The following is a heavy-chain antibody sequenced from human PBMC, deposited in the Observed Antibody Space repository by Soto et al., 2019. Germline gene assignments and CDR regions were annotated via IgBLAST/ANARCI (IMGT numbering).Heavy chain of an antibody. CDR2: IIPIFGTA. CDR1: GGTFSSYA. D-gene: IGHD3-22*01. J-gene: IGHJ4*02. Sequence: QVQLVQSGAEVKKPGSSVKVSCKASGGTFSSYAISWVRQAPGQGLEWMGGIIPIFGTANYALKFQGRVTITADESTSTAYMELSSLRSEDTAVYYCAHARDQIRGGYFRYWGQGTLVTVSS. V-gene: IGHV1-69*12. CDR3: AHARDQIRGGYFRY.